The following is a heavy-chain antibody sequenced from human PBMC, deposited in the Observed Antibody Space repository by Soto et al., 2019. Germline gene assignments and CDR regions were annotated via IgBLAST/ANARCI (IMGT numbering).Heavy chain of an antibody. J-gene: IGHJ6*02. CDR3: AKEAQLVVLGARYYYYGMDV. CDR2: ISGSGGST. D-gene: IGHD6-13*01. V-gene: IGHV3-23*01. Sequence: GGSLRLSCAASGFTFSSYAMSWVRQAPGKGLEWVSAISGSGGSTYYADSVKGRFTISRDNSKNTLYLQMNSLRAEDTAVYYCAKEAQLVVLGARYYYYGMDVWGQGTTVTVSS. CDR1: GFTFSSYA.